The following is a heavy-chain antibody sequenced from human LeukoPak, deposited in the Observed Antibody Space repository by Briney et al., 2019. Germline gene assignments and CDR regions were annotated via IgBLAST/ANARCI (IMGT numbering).Heavy chain of an antibody. J-gene: IGHJ4*02. D-gene: IGHD3-22*01. CDR1: GFTFSSYW. Sequence: GGSLRLSCAASGFTFSSYWMSWVRQAPGKGLEWVSVIYKNAITYYADTVKGRFTISRDNSKNMLYLQMNSLRADDTAVYYCARDYAGDTSGLVLDYWGQGTLVTVSS. CDR3: ARDYAGDTSGLVLDY. V-gene: IGHV3-53*01. CDR2: IYKNAIT.